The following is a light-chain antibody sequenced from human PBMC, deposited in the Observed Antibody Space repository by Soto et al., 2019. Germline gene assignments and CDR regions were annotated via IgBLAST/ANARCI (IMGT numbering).Light chain of an antibody. CDR1: SSDVGGYKY. CDR2: EVS. CDR3: TSYTSTRIYV. V-gene: IGLV2-14*01. Sequence: QSALTQPASVSGSPGQSITISCTGTSSDVGGYKYVSWYQQHPGKAPKLMIFEVSNRPSGVSNRFSGSKSANTASLTISGLQAEDEADYYCTSYTSTRIYVFGTGTKLTVL. J-gene: IGLJ1*01.